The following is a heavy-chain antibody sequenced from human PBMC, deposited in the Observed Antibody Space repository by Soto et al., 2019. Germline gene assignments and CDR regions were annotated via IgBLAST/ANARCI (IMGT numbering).Heavy chain of an antibody. CDR1: GASITTSSY. Sequence: PSVTLSLTCTVSGASITTSSYWSCIRQPAGKGLEWIGRFSLSGTTNYNPSLRSRVTMSADLSKNQFSLRLTSVTAADAALYYCARGTTPPGAPAWYYFDSWGQGTLVTVSS. V-gene: IGHV4-4*07. CDR2: FSLSGTT. D-gene: IGHD1-1*01. J-gene: IGHJ4*02. CDR3: ARGTTPPGAPAWYYFDS.